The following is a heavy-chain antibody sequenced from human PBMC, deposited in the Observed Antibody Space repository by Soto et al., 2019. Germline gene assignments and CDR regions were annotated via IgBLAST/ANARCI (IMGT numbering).Heavy chain of an antibody. CDR2: ISSSSSYI. J-gene: IGHJ3*02. CDR1: GFTFSSYS. V-gene: IGHV3-21*04. Sequence: PGGSLRLSCAASGFTFSSYSMNWVRQAPGKGLEWVSSISSSSSYIYYADSVKGRFTISRDNAKNSLYLQMNSLRAEDTAVYYCARSCSSTSCYDHAFDIWGQGTMVTVSS. CDR3: ARSCSSTSCYDHAFDI. D-gene: IGHD2-2*01.